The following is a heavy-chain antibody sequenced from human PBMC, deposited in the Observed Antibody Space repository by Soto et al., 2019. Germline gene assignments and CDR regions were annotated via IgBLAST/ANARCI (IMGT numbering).Heavy chain of an antibody. D-gene: IGHD2-2*01. CDR1: GYPCPSFE. Sequence: ASVKVSCKKSGYPCPSFEVHWIPQAPGQRTEWMGGISNAGSGNTKYSQKFQDRLTITGDKRATTVYMALSSLTSEDTATYYCARESNHYQDFFQNWGQGTQVTVSS. V-gene: IGHV1-3*01. CDR3: ARESNHYQDFFQN. CDR2: ISNAGSGNT. J-gene: IGHJ4*02.